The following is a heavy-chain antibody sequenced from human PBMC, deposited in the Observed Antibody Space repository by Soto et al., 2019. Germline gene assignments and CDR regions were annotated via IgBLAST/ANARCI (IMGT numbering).Heavy chain of an antibody. CDR3: ARHVVESLSFGERVHQFDY. Sequence: ASETLSLTCTVSGGSVSSSSYYWGWVRQPPGKGLEWIGSVYYSGSTYYNPSLESRVTISVDKSKNQFSLKLMSLSAADTAVYYCARHVVESLSFGERVHQFDYWGPGTLVTVSS. D-gene: IGHD3-10*01. CDR2: VYYSGST. CDR1: GGSVSSSSYY. V-gene: IGHV4-39*01. J-gene: IGHJ4*01.